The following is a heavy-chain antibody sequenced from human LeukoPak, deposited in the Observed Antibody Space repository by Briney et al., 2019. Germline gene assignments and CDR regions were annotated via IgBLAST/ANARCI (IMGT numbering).Heavy chain of an antibody. D-gene: IGHD3-10*01. CDR2: ISWNSGSI. CDR3: AKEKGADYYGSGSYFDY. CDR1: GFTFDDYA. Sequence: PGRSLRLSCAASGFTFDDYAMHWVRQAPGKGLEWVSGISWNSGSIGYADSVKGRFTISRDNSKNTLYLQMNSLRAEDTAVYYCAKEKGADYYGSGSYFDYWGQGTLVTVSS. V-gene: IGHV3-9*01. J-gene: IGHJ4*02.